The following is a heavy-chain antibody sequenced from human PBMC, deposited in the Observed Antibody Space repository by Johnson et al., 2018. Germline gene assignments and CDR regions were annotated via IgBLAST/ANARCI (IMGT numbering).Heavy chain of an antibody. V-gene: IGHV3-30*18. CDR2: ISNDGNNK. Sequence: QVQLVESGGGVVQXGRSXRLXCAASGFTFSRYGMHWVRQAPGKGLEWVAVISNDGNNKYYADSVKGRFTISRDNSKNTLYLQMNSRRAEDTAVYYCAKDTIGSYSTEFDSWGQGTLVTVSS. CDR1: GFTFSRYG. J-gene: IGHJ4*02. D-gene: IGHD1-26*01. CDR3: AKDTIGSYSTEFDS.